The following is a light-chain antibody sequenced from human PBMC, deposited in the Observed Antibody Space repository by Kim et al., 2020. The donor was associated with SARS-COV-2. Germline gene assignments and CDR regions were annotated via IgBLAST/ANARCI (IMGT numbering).Light chain of an antibody. CDR1: DGGLACKY. CDR3: QSYDSSNWV. J-gene: IGLJ3*02. Sequence: GKTLPMSCTRSDGGLACKYVKCYQQRPCSAPTTVIYEDNQRPSGVPDRFSGSIDSSSNSATLTISGLKTEGEADYYCQSYDSSNWVFGGGTQLTVL. CDR2: EDN. V-gene: IGLV6-57*03.